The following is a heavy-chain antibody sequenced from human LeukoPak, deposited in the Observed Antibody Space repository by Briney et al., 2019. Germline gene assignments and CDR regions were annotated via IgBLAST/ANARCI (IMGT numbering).Heavy chain of an antibody. V-gene: IGHV3-21*01. Sequence: PGGSLRLSCAASGFTFSSYSMNWVRQAPGKGLEWVSSISSSSSYIYYADSVKGRFTISRDNAKNSQYLQMNSLRAEDTAVYYCARAGYCSSTSCYSVSGNWFDPWGQGTLVTVSS. CDR3: ARAGYCSSTSCYSVSGNWFDP. CDR2: ISSSSSYI. D-gene: IGHD2-2*02. CDR1: GFTFSSYS. J-gene: IGHJ5*02.